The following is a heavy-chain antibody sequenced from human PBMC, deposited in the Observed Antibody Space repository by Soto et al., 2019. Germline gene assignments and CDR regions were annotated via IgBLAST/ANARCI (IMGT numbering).Heavy chain of an antibody. CDR2: IDPSDSYT. D-gene: IGHD6-6*01. J-gene: IGHJ6*02. V-gene: IGHV5-10-1*01. Sequence: GESLKISCKGSGYSFTSYWISWVRQMPGKGLEWMGRIDPSDSYTNYSPSFQGHVTISADKSISTAYLQWSSLTASDTAMYYCARLGSSSRTHYYYYGMDVWGQGTTVTVSS. CDR1: GYSFTSYW. CDR3: ARLGSSSRTHYYYYGMDV.